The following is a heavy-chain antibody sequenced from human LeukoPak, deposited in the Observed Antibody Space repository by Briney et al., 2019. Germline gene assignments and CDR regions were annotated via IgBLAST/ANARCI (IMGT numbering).Heavy chain of an antibody. CDR1: GGSVGSAGYY. Sequence: SETLSLTCTVSGGSVGSAGYYWSWIRQPPGGGLEWIGYIYYIRNANYNPSLKSRVTMSLDPSKNQFSLKLNSVTAADTAVYYCARTQSQSGSYRYYFGYWGQGTLVTVSS. D-gene: IGHD1-26*01. CDR2: IYYIRNA. CDR3: ARTQSQSGSYRYYFGY. J-gene: IGHJ4*02. V-gene: IGHV4-61*08.